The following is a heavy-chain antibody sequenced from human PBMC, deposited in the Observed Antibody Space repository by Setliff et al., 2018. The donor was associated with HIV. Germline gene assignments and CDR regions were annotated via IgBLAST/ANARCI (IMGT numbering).Heavy chain of an antibody. CDR2: LYHSGTTMYT. CDR1: GASISSSSYY. Sequence: SETLSLTCTVSGASISSSSYYWGWIRQPPGKGLEWIGSLYHSGTTMYTNYNPSLESRVIVSEDTSRDQFFLKLTSVTADDTAIYYCARGPPFAYWGQGLLVTVSS. CDR3: ARGPPFAY. V-gene: IGHV4-39*07. J-gene: IGHJ4*02.